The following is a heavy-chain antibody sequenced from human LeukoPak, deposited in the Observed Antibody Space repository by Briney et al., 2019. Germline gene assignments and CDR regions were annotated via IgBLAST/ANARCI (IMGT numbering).Heavy chain of an antibody. CDR3: ASSGIEGIRGFDY. Sequence: PGGSLRLSCVASGFTFSSYSINWVRQAPGKGLEWVSYISSGRRTIYYADSVKGRFTISRDNAKNSLYLQMNSLRVEDTAVYYCASSGIEGIRGFDYWRQGTLVTVSS. V-gene: IGHV3-48*01. D-gene: IGHD3-10*01. CDR2: ISSGRRTI. J-gene: IGHJ4*02. CDR1: GFTFSSYS.